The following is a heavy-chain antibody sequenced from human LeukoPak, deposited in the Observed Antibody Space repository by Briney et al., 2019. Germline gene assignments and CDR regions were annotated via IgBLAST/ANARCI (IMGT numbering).Heavy chain of an antibody. Sequence: SQTLSLTCTVSGGSISSGDYYWSWIRQPPGKGLEWIGYIYYSGSTYYNPSLKSRVTISVDTSKNQFSLKLSSVTAADTAVYYCARHLYYYDSSGYYDSDYWGQGTLVTVSS. CDR2: IYYSGST. J-gene: IGHJ4*02. CDR1: GGSISSGDYY. CDR3: ARHLYYYDSSGYYDSDY. D-gene: IGHD3-22*01. V-gene: IGHV4-30-4*01.